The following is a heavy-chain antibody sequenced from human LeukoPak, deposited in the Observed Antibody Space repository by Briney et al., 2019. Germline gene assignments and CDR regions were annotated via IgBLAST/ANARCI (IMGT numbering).Heavy chain of an antibody. CDR3: ARDSSGYSSGWYYFDY. D-gene: IGHD6-19*01. Sequence: GGSLRLSCVASGFTFSPYTMNWVRQAPGKGLEWVANIKQDGSEKYYVGSVKGRFTISRDNAKNSLDLQMNSLRAEGTAVYYCARDSSGYSSGWYYFDYWGQGTLVTVSS. CDR1: GFTFSPYT. V-gene: IGHV3-7*01. CDR2: IKQDGSEK. J-gene: IGHJ4*02.